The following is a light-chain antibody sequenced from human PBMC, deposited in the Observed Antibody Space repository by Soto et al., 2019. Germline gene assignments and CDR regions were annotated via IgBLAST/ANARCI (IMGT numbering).Light chain of an antibody. Sequence: EIVMTQSPATLSVSPGEKATLSCRASQSVSSELAWYQQKPGQAPRLLIYGASTRATGIPARFSGSGSETDFTLSISSLQSGDFAVYYCQQYSDWPPELTFGGGTKVEIK. CDR2: GAS. CDR3: QQYSDWPPELT. J-gene: IGKJ4*01. V-gene: IGKV3-15*01. CDR1: QSVSSE.